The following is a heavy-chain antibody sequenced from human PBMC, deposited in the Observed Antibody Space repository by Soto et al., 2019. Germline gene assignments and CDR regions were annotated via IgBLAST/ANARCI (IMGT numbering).Heavy chain of an antibody. CDR3: AAPHYYGSGSYYNVLGY. CDR2: IYYSGST. V-gene: IGHV4-39*01. Sequence: PSETLSLTCTFSGGSISSSSYYWGWIRQPPGKGLEWIGSIYYSGSTYYNPSLKSRVTISVDTSKNQFSLKLSSVTAADTAVYYCAAPHYYGSGSYYNVLGYWGQGTLVTVSS. D-gene: IGHD3-10*01. CDR1: GGSISSSSYY. J-gene: IGHJ4*02.